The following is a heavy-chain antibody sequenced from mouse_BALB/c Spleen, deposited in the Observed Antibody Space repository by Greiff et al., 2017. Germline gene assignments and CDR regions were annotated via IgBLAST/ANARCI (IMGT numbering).Heavy chain of an antibody. D-gene: IGHD2-2*01. V-gene: IGHV1S81*02. CDR1: GYTFTSYW. CDR2: INPSNGRT. J-gene: IGHJ4*01. Sequence: QVQLQQSGAELVQPGASVKLSCKASGYTFTSYWMHWVKQRPGQGLEWIGEINPSNGRTNYNEKFKSKATLTVDKSSSTAYMQLSSLTSEDSAVYYCARVGYNYAMDYWGQVTAVTVSS. CDR3: ARVGYNYAMDY.